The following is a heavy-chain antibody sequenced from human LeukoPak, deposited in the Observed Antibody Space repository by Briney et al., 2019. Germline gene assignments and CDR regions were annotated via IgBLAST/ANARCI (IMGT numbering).Heavy chain of an antibody. V-gene: IGHV1-2*02. CDR1: GYTFTGYY. D-gene: IGHD6-19*01. CDR3: ARSTGYSSGWYGGSDYYYYMDV. CDR2: INPNSGGT. J-gene: IGHJ6*03. Sequence: ASVKVSCKASGYTFTGYYMHWVRQAPGQGLEWMGWINPNSGGTNYAQKFQGRVTMTRDTSISTAYMELSRLRSDDTAVYYCARSTGYSSGWYGGSDYYYYMDVWGKGTTVTVSS.